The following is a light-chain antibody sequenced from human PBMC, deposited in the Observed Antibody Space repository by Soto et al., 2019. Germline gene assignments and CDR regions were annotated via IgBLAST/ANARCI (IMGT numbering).Light chain of an antibody. CDR2: DAS. CDR1: QSIRSW. CDR3: QQYKSQWT. Sequence: DIQMTQSPSTLSASVGDRVSITCRASQSIRSWMAWYQQKPGKAPKVMIYDASSLESGVPSRFSGSGSGTEFTLTISSLQPDDFASYYCQQYKSQWTFCQGAKVEFK. V-gene: IGKV1-5*01. J-gene: IGKJ1*01.